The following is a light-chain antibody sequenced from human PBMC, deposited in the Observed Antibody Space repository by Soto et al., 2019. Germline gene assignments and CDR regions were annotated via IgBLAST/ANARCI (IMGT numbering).Light chain of an antibody. Sequence: DIQMTQSPSSLSASVGDRVTITCRASQNIRSYLNWYQQKPGKATQLLIYATSSLQTGVPSRFSASGSGTDFSLGISDLEPEDSATYYCQQGYSSRWTSGRGTKVEI. CDR1: QNIRSY. V-gene: IGKV1-39*01. J-gene: IGKJ1*01. CDR3: QQGYSSRWT. CDR2: ATS.